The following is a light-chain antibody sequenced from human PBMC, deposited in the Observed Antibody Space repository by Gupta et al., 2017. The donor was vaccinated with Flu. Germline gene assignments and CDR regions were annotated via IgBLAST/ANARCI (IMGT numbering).Light chain of an antibody. J-gene: IGKJ1*01. CDR3: QRTDNFPWT. V-gene: IGKV1-12*01. CDR2: AAS. CDR1: QGISAW. Sequence: LSSLSASVGDTVTITCRASQGISAWLAWYQQKPGKAPKLLMSAASSLESGVPTRFSGSGSGTDFTLTISRLQPEDFATYYCQRTDNFPWTFGQGTKVEIK.